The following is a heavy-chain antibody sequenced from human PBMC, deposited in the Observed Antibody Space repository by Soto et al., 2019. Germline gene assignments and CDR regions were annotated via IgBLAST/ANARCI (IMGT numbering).Heavy chain of an antibody. J-gene: IGHJ5*02. Sequence: QVQLQESGPGLVKPSETLSLTFTVSGGSISSYYGSWIRQPPGKGMEWIGYIYYSGSTKYNPSLKSRFTISVETSKNQFYLKLSSVTAADTAVYDCARERYNWNLNWFDPWGQGTLVTVSS. D-gene: IGHD1-7*01. CDR1: GGSISSYY. V-gene: IGHV4-59*01. CDR2: IYYSGST. CDR3: ARERYNWNLNWFDP.